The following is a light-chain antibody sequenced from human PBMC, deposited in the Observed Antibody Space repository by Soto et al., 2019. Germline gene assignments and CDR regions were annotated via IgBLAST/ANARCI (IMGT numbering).Light chain of an antibody. CDR2: GAS. J-gene: IGKJ1*01. V-gene: IGKV3-20*01. Sequence: ILLTQSPGTLSLSPGERATLSCRASQSVSNNYLAWYQQKPGKAPRLLIYGASNRATGIPDRLSGSGSGTDFTPTIRRLEPEDFAVYYCQQYGSSGTFGQGTKVDIK. CDR3: QQYGSSGT. CDR1: QSVSNNY.